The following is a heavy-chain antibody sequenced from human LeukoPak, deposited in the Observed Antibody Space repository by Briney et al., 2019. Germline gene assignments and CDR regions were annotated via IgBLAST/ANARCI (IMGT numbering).Heavy chain of an antibody. V-gene: IGHV4-34*01. Sequence: PSETLSLTCAVYGGPFSGNYWRWIRQPQRKGLEWIGEINHSGSTNYNPSLKSRVTISVDTSKNQFSLKLSSVTAADTAVYYCARGLLTIRGSYWDFIFDYWGQGTLVTVSS. CDR3: ARGLLTIRGSYWDFIFDY. CDR1: GGPFSGNY. CDR2: INHSGST. D-gene: IGHD1-26*01. J-gene: IGHJ4*02.